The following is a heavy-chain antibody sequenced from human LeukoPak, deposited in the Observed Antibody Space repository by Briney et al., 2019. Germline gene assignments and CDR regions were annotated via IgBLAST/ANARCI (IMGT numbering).Heavy chain of an antibody. J-gene: IGHJ4*02. V-gene: IGHV3-11*04. CDR3: ARIMGSSGYAFDS. CDR1: GFTFDDYG. D-gene: IGHD5-12*01. CDR2: ISSSGSIT. Sequence: PGGSLRLSCAASGFTFDDYGMSWVRQAPGKGLEWVSYISSSGSITYNADSVKGRFTISRDNAKDSLYLQMNSLRAEDTALYYCARIMGSSGYAFDSWGQGTLVTVSS.